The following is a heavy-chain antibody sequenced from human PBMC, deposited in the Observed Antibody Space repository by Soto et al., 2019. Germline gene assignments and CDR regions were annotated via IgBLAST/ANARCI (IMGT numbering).Heavy chain of an antibody. Sequence: GGSLRLSCAASGITFSDYGMHWVRQAPGKGLEWVAGVWKDGSNRYYVDSVKGRFTISRDNSKNTLYLQMNSLRDEDTAVYYCAKGPRGSNLGYDKLWGQGTLVTVSA. J-gene: IGHJ1*01. CDR3: AKGPRGSNLGYDKL. CDR2: VWKDGSNR. V-gene: IGHV3-30*02. D-gene: IGHD5-18*01. CDR1: GITFSDYG.